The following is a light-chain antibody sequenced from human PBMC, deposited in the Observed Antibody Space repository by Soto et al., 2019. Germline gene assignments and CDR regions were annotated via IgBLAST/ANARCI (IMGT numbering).Light chain of an antibody. J-gene: IGKJ5*01. Sequence: QVTQSTSTLSSSLGDIVTITCRASQTISTWLAWYQHKPGKAPNLLIYDASTLMSGVPSRFSGSGSGTEFTLTISSLQPGDFATYYCQQSETYPLTFGQRRRLEIK. CDR1: QTISTW. CDR3: QQSETYPLT. CDR2: DAS. V-gene: IGKV1-5*01.